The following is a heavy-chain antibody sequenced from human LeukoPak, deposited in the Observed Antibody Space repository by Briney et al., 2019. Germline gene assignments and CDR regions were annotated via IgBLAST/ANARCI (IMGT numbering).Heavy chain of an antibody. D-gene: IGHD2-15*01. CDR1: GFTFSSYW. Sequence: SGGSLRLSCAASGFTFSSYWMHCVRQAPGKGLVWVSCISSAGSETRYADSVKGRFTISRDNAKNTLYLQMNSLTAEDTAVYYCATCSGGRCYSKGFDYWAREPWSPSPQ. CDR2: ISSAGSET. J-gene: IGHJ4*02. V-gene: IGHV3-74*01. CDR3: ATCSGGRCYSKGFDY.